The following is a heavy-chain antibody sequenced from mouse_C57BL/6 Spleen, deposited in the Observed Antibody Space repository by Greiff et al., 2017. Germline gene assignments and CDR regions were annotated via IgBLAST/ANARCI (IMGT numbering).Heavy chain of an antibody. CDR2: ISYSGST. Sequence: EVKLMASGPGMVKPSQSLSLTCTVTGYSITSGYDWHWIRHFPGNKLEWMGYISYSGSTNYNPSLKSRISITHDTSKNHFFLKLNSVTTDDTATYYCARESDYYGSSPWYFDVRGTGTTVTVSS. CDR1: GYSITSGYD. J-gene: IGHJ1*03. V-gene: IGHV3-1*01. D-gene: IGHD1-1*01. CDR3: ARESDYYGSSPWYFDV.